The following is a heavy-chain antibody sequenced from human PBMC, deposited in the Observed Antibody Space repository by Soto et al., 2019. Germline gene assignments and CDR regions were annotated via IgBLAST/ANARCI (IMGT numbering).Heavy chain of an antibody. CDR1: GDSISRSYW. CDR3: TSKFGQLLDDAFDI. V-gene: IGHV4-4*02. J-gene: IGHJ3*02. Sequence: SETLSLTCAVSGDSISRSYWWSWVRQLPGKGLEWIGEIYHSGSTIYNPSLQSRVTLSVDKSKNEFSLKMSSVTDADTAVYYCTSKFGQLLDDAFDICGQGTMVTVSS. D-gene: IGHD3-10*01. CDR2: IYHSGST.